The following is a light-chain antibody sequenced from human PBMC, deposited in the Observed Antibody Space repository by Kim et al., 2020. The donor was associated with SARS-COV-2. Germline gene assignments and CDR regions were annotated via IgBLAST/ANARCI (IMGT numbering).Light chain of an antibody. CDR1: RGLNGSS. CDR2: GAT. V-gene: IGKV3-20*01. Sequence: LAPGESATLSCRASRGLNGSSLGWYQQKPGHAPRLLIYGATSRATGIPNRCSSSGYGTDFTLTINRVEHEDSAVYYCHHYGSIWTFGQGTKVDIK. J-gene: IGKJ1*01. CDR3: HHYGSIWT.